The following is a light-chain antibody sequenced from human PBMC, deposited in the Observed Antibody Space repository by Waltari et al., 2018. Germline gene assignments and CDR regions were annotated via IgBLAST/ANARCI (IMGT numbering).Light chain of an antibody. V-gene: IGKV1-5*03. J-gene: IGKJ2*01. CDR2: KAS. CDR3: QHYNSYPVA. Sequence: DIQMTQSPSTLSASAGDRVSITCRASQSISIWLAWYQQKSGKAPKLLISKASTLESGVPSRFSGSGSGTEFTLTITNLHPEDFATYYCQHYNSYPVAFGQGTKLEIK. CDR1: QSISIW.